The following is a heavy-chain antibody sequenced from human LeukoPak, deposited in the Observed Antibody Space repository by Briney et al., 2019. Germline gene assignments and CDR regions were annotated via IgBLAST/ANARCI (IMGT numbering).Heavy chain of an antibody. J-gene: IGHJ4*02. CDR1: GYTFHTHG. Sequence: ASVKVSCKASGYTFHTHGICWVRQAPGQGLEWMGCISPYNGDTNYTEKLQGRVTMTIDTVTSSAFVELRSLKSDDTAVYFCARESQFFDWSFDFWGQGTVVTVSS. D-gene: IGHD3/OR15-3a*01. V-gene: IGHV1-18*01. CDR2: ISPYNGDT. CDR3: ARESQFFDWSFDF.